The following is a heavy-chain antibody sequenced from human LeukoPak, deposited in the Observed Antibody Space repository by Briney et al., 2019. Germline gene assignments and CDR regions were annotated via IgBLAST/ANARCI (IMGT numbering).Heavy chain of an antibody. V-gene: IGHV4-59*08. Sequence: SETLSLTCTVSGGSISTYYWNWPWQPPGKGLEWIGYISYTGSTNYSPSLKSRVTMLVDTSKNQFSLKLSSVTAADTAVYYCARLRELAALHDALDIWGQGTMVTVCS. D-gene: IGHD5-24*01. CDR3: ARLRELAALHDALDI. J-gene: IGHJ3*02. CDR1: GGSISTYY. CDR2: ISYTGST.